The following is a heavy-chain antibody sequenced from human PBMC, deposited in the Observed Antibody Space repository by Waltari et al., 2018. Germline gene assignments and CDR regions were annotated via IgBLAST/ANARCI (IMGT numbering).Heavy chain of an antibody. Sequence: QVQLQESGPSLPKPSETLSLIRTVPGGSISGFYWSWVRQPPGKGLDWIGYIYYTGSTNFNPSLKSRVTMSVDTSKNQFSLKLSSVTAADTAFYYCARGGGGDWEWFDPWGQGTLVTVSS. V-gene: IGHV4-59*01. D-gene: IGHD2-21*02. CDR1: GGSISGFY. CDR3: ARGGGGDWEWFDP. CDR2: IYYTGST. J-gene: IGHJ5*02.